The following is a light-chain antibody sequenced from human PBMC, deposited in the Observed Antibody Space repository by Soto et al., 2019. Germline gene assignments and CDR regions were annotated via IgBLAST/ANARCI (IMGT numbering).Light chain of an antibody. Sequence: QSALTQPASVSGSPGQSITISCTGTSSDVGGYNYVSWYQQHPGKAPNLIIFDVSNRPSGVSNRFSGSKSGNSASLTISGLQAEDEADYYCSSYTGSNTPVVVGGGTKLTVL. CDR2: DVS. V-gene: IGLV2-14*01. CDR3: SSYTGSNTPVV. CDR1: SSDVGGYNY. J-gene: IGLJ2*01.